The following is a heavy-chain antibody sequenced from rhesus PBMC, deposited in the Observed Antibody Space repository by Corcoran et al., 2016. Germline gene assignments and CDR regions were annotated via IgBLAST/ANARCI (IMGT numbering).Heavy chain of an antibody. CDR1: GGSISGGYD. CDR2: NYGSSGST. D-gene: IGHD1-1*01. CDR3: ARERAGSSYFDY. J-gene: IGHJ4*01. V-gene: IGHV4-76*01. Sequence: QVQLQESGPGLVKPSETLSLTCAVSGGSISGGYDWSWIRQPPGKGLEWIGYNYGSSGSTNPNPSLKNGVTISKDTSKNQFSLKLSSVTAADTAVYYCARERAGSSYFDYWGQGVLVTVSS.